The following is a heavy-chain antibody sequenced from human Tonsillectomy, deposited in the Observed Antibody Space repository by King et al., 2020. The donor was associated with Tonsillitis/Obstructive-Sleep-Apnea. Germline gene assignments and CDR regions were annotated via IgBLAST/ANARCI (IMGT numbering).Heavy chain of an antibody. Sequence: VQLVESGETLVQPGGSLRLSCAASGFTFSSYWMHWVRQAPGQGLVWVSHISSDGGSADYGGSVKGRFTISRDNAKNTRYLQMNSLRAEDTAIYYCTRGSGGSDPPFDYWGQGTLATVSS. V-gene: IGHV3-74*01. CDR2: ISSDGGSA. D-gene: IGHD3-16*01. CDR1: GFTFSSYW. J-gene: IGHJ4*02. CDR3: TRGSGGSDPPFDY.